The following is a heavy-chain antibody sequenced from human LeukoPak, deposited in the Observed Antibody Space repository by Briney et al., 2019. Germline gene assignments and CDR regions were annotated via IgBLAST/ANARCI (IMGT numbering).Heavy chain of an antibody. D-gene: IGHD6-19*01. J-gene: IGHJ5*02. Sequence: ASVKVSCKASGYTFTSYGISWVRQAPGQGLEWMGWISAYNGNTNYAQKLQGRVTMTTDTSTSTAYMELRSLRSDDTAVYYCPSSNSGWYPYNWFDPWGQGTLVTVSS. CDR1: GYTFTSYG. V-gene: IGHV1-18*01. CDR2: ISAYNGNT. CDR3: PSSNSGWYPYNWFDP.